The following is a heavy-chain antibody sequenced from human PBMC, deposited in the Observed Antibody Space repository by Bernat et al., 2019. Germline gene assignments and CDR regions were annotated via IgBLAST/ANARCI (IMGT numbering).Heavy chain of an antibody. J-gene: IGHJ5*02. V-gene: IGHV4-34*01. D-gene: IGHD2-2*02. Sequence: QVQLQQWGAGLLKPSETLSLTCAVYGGSFSGYYWSWIRQPPGKGLEWIGEINHSGSTNYNPSLKSRVTISVDTSKNQFSMKLSSVTAAETAVYYCARGHRGGYCSSTSCYTRYNWFDPWGQGTLVTVSS. CDR3: ARGHRGGYCSSTSCYTRYNWFDP. CDR1: GGSFSGYY. CDR2: INHSGST.